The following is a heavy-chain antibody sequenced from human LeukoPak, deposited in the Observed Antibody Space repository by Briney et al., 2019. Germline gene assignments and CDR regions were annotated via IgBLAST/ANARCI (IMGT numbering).Heavy chain of an antibody. CDR2: IYYSGST. Sequence: SETLSLTCTVSGGSISSHYWSWIRQPPGKGLEWIGYIYYSGSTNYNPSLKSRVTISVDTSKNQFSLKLSFVTAADTAVYYCARGRAARRGYYFDYWGQGTLVTVSS. CDR3: ARGRAARRGYYFDY. D-gene: IGHD6-6*01. J-gene: IGHJ4*02. V-gene: IGHV4-59*11. CDR1: GGSISSHY.